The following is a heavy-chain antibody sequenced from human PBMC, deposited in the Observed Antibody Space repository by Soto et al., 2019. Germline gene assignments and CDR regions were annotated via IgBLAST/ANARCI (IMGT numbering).Heavy chain of an antibody. D-gene: IGHD4-17*01. CDR2: ITGSGSST. V-gene: IGHV3-23*01. Sequence: EVQLLDSGGGLVQPGGSLRLSCAASGFTFSTYAMSWVRQAPGKGLEWVSTITGSGSSTYYADSVKGRFTISRDNSKNTRSLHMNSLRAEDTAVYYCAKDLYGDYGGVDYWGQGTLVTVSS. J-gene: IGHJ4*02. CDR1: GFTFSTYA. CDR3: AKDLYGDYGGVDY.